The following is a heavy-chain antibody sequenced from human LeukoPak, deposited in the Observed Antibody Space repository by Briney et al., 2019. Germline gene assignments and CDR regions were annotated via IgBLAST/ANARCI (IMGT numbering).Heavy chain of an antibody. CDR1: GGTFSSYA. CDR3: ASEALEYDSSGYYQLAY. Sequence: GPSVKVSCKASGGTFSSYAISWVRQAPGQGLEWMGRIIPIFGTANYAQKFQGRVTITTDESTSTAYMELSSLRSEDTAVYHCASEALEYDSSGYYQLAYWGQGTLVTVSS. D-gene: IGHD3-22*01. CDR2: IIPIFGTA. J-gene: IGHJ4*02. V-gene: IGHV1-69*05.